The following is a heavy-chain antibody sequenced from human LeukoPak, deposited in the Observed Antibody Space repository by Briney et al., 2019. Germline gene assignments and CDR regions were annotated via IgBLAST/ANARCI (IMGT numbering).Heavy chain of an antibody. CDR2: IYHSGST. V-gene: IGHV4-38-2*02. Sequence: PSETLSLTCTVSGYSISSGYYWGWIRQPPGKGLEWIGSIYHSGSTYYNPSLKSRVTISVDTSKNQFSLKLSSVTAADTAVYNCARDHGGRFPYNWFDPWGQGTLVTVSS. CDR3: ARDHGGRFPYNWFDP. D-gene: IGHD3-3*01. J-gene: IGHJ5*02. CDR1: GYSISSGYY.